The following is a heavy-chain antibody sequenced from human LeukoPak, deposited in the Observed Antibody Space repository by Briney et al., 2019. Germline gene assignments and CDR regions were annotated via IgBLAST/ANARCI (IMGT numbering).Heavy chain of an antibody. CDR1: GGTFSSYA. CDR3: ARDRASRRGHAFDI. Sequence: GASVKVSCKASGGTFSSYAISWVRQAPGQGLEWMGGIIPIFGTANYAQKFQGRVTITTDESTSTAYMELSSLRSEDTAVYYCARDRASRRGHAFDIWGQGTMVTVSS. D-gene: IGHD1-26*01. J-gene: IGHJ3*02. V-gene: IGHV1-69*05. CDR2: IIPIFGTA.